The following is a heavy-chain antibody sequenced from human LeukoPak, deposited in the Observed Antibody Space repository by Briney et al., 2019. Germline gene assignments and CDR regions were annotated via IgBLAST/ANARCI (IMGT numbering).Heavy chain of an antibody. Sequence: PSQTLSLTCAISGDSVSSNSVIWHWIRQSPSRGLEWLGRTYYRSKWNNDYAVFVKSRITIKPDTSKNQFSLQVNSVTPDDTTVYYCARESERGDGYMLWGQGTLVTVSS. CDR1: GDSVSSNSVI. D-gene: IGHD5-24*01. V-gene: IGHV6-1*01. CDR2: TYYRSKWNN. J-gene: IGHJ4*02. CDR3: ARESERGDGYML.